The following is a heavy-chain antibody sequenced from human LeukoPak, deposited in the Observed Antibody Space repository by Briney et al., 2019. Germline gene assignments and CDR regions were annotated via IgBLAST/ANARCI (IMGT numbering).Heavy chain of an antibody. V-gene: IGHV3-20*04. CDR3: AELGITMIGGV. CDR2: INWNGGST. Sequence: GGSLRLSCAASGFTFDDYGMSWVRQAPGKGLEWVSGINWNGGSTGYADSVKGRFTISRDNAKNSLYLQMNSLRAEDTAVYYCAELGITMIGGVWGKGTTVTTSS. CDR1: GFTFDDYG. D-gene: IGHD3-10*02. J-gene: IGHJ6*04.